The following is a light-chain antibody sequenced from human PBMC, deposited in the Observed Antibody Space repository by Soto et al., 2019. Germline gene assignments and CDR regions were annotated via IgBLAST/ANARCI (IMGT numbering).Light chain of an antibody. CDR2: GAS. V-gene: IGKV3-20*01. Sequence: VLTQSPGTLSLSPGERATLSCRASQSVKSTSLVWYQQKPAQAPRLLIYGASSRATGIPGRFSGGGSGTDFTLTISRLEPEDFAVYYCQHYNTPPPITFGQGTRLE. CDR1: QSVKSTS. J-gene: IGKJ5*01. CDR3: QHYNTPPPIT.